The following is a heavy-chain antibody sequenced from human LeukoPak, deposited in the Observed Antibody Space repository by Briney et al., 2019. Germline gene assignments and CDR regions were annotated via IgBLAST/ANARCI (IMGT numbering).Heavy chain of an antibody. V-gene: IGHV3-30*02. CDR3: AKDPTHYRVWDYYETIGLSY. J-gene: IGHJ4*02. D-gene: IGHD3-22*01. CDR2: IRYDGSNK. CDR1: GFTFSSYG. Sequence: GGSLRLSGAASGFTFSSYGMHWVRQAPGKGLEWVAFIRYDGSNKYYADSVKGRFTISRDNSKNTLNLQMNSLRAEDTAVYYCAKDPTHYRVWDYYETIGLSYWGQGTLVTVSS.